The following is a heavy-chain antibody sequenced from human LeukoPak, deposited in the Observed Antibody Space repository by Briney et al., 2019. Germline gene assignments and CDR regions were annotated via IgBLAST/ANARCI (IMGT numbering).Heavy chain of an antibody. V-gene: IGHV3-53*01. Sequence: AGGSLRLSCAASGFTVSSNYMSWVRQAPGKGLEWVSVIYSGGSTYYADSVKGRFTISRDNSKNTLYLQMNSLRAEDTAVYYCARDQGYSYGFYYRGQGTLVTVSS. CDR3: ARDQGYSYGFYY. CDR2: IYSGGST. CDR1: GFTVSSNY. J-gene: IGHJ4*02. D-gene: IGHD5-18*01.